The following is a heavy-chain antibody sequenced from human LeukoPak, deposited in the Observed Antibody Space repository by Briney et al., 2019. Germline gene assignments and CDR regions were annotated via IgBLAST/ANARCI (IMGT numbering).Heavy chain of an antibody. CDR3: ARSYCSSTSCHNYFDY. D-gene: IGHD2-2*02. CDR1: GYTFTGYY. CDR2: INPNSGGT. Sequence: ASVKVSCKASGYTFTGYYMHWVRQAPGQGLEWMGWINPNSGGTNYAQKFQGRVTMTRDTSISTAYMELSRLRSDDTAVYYCARSYCSSTSCHNYFDYWGQGTLVTVSS. V-gene: IGHV1-2*02. J-gene: IGHJ4*02.